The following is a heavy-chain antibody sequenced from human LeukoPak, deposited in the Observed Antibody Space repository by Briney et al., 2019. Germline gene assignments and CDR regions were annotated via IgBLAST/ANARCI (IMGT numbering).Heavy chain of an antibody. Sequence: PGGSLRLSCTASGFGFDAYTMHWVRQAPGKGLEWVSLITWDGGTSYYGDSVKGRFSISRDNNKNSLYLQMNSLRTEDTAVYYCAKDMNYHASGNYCNGFFDSWGQGTLVTVSS. CDR1: GFGFDAYT. J-gene: IGHJ4*02. CDR3: AKDMNYHASGNYCNGFFDS. D-gene: IGHD3-10*01. CDR2: ITWDGGTS. V-gene: IGHV3-43*01.